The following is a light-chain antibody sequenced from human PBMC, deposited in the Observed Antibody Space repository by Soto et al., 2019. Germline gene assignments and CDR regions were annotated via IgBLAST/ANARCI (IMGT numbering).Light chain of an antibody. CDR1: SSDIGRYNY. CDR3: ASYTISTTLVV. V-gene: IGLV2-14*03. CDR2: DVT. J-gene: IGLJ2*01. Sequence: QSVLTQPASVSGSPGQSIAISCAGTSSDIGRYNYVSWYQQHPGKAPKLMIYDVTNRPSGISDRFSGSKSGNTASLTISGLQAEDEADYYCASYTISTTLVVFGGGTKLTVL.